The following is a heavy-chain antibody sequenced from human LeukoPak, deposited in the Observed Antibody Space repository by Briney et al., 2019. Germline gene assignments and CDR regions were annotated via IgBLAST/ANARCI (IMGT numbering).Heavy chain of an antibody. CDR2: IYNSESS. J-gene: IGHJ3*02. V-gene: IGHV4-39*07. CDR1: GGSLSSRSYY. D-gene: IGHD3-16*01. Sequence: PSETLSLTCNVSGGSLSSRSYYWGWVRQPPGKGPEWIGSIYNSESSYSNPSLRSRVTISLDTTKNQFSLNLSSVTAADTAFYYCARDRLSLGAFDIWGQGTMVTVSS. CDR3: ARDRLSLGAFDI.